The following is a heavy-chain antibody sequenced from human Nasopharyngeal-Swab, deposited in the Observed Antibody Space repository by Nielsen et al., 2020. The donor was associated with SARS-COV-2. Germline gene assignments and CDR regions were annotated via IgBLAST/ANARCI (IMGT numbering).Heavy chain of an antibody. CDR3: ARSGDLVVVVAAPDAFDI. V-gene: IGHV3-7*03. CDR2: IKQDGSEK. Sequence: GESLKISCAASGFTFSSYAMSWVRQAPGKGLEWVANIKQDGSEKYYVDSVKGRFTISRDNAKNSLYLQMNSLTAEDTAVYYCARSGDLVVVVAAPDAFDIWGQGTMVTVSS. D-gene: IGHD2-15*01. J-gene: IGHJ3*02. CDR1: GFTFSSYA.